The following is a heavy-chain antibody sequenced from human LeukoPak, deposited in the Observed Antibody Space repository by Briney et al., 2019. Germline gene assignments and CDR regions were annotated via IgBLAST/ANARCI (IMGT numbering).Heavy chain of an antibody. CDR2: IYYSGST. CDR3: ARQDGYISASMDY. D-gene: IGHD2-21*02. V-gene: IGHV4-59*08. Sequence: SETLSLTCTVSGGSISSYYWSWIRQPPGKGLEWIGYIYYSGSTNYNPSLKSRVTISVDTSKNQFSLKLSSVTAADTAVYYCARQDGYISASMDYWGQGTLVTVSS. J-gene: IGHJ4*02. CDR1: GGSISSYY.